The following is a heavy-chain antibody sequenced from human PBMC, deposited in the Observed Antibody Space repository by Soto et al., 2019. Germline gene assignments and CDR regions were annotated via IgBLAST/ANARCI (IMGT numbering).Heavy chain of an antibody. V-gene: IGHV4-30-4*01. J-gene: IGHJ6*02. CDR2: IYYSGST. Sequence: PSETLSLTCTVSGGSISSGDYYWSWIRQPPGKGLEWIGYIYYSGSTYYNPSLKSRVTISVDTSKNQFSLKLSSVTAADTAVYYCARVLFCSSTSCYSYYYYGMDVWGQGSTVIVSS. CDR3: ARVLFCSSTSCYSYYYYGMDV. CDR1: GGSISSGDYY. D-gene: IGHD2-2*01.